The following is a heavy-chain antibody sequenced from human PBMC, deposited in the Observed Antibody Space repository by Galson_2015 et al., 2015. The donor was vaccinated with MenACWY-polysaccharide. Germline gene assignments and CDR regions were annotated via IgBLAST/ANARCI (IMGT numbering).Heavy chain of an antibody. V-gene: IGHV4-30-4*01. CDR3: ATELGY. D-gene: IGHD3-3*02. Sequence: RQPPGEGLEWIGYIYYSGRTNYNPSLKIRVTISLDASKNEFSLKLTSVTAADTAVYFCATELGYWGQGTQVTVSS. CDR2: IYYSGRT. J-gene: IGHJ4*02.